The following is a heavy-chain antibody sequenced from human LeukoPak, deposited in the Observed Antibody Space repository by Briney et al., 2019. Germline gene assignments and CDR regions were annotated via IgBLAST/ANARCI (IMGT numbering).Heavy chain of an antibody. Sequence: SVKVSCKASGYTFTSYYMHWVRQAPGQGLEWMGGIIPIFGTANYAQKFQGRVTITTDESTSTAYMELSSLRSEGTAVYYCARTRYYDSSGYYYPFDYWGQGTLVTVSS. CDR2: IIPIFGTA. D-gene: IGHD3-22*01. V-gene: IGHV1-69*05. J-gene: IGHJ4*02. CDR3: ARTRYYDSSGYYYPFDY. CDR1: GYTFTSYY.